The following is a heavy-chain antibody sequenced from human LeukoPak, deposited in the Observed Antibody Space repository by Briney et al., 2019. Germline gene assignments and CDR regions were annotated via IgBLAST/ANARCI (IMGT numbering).Heavy chain of an antibody. J-gene: IGHJ4*02. CDR1: GGTFSSYA. CDR2: IIPILGIA. D-gene: IGHD6-13*01. V-gene: IGHV1-69*04. Sequence: ASVKVSCKASGGTFSSYAFSWVRQAPGQGLEWMGRIIPILGIANYAQKFQGRVTITADKSTSTAYMELSSLRSEDTAVYYCAREVAAGGNFDYWGQGTLVTVSS. CDR3: AREVAAGGNFDY.